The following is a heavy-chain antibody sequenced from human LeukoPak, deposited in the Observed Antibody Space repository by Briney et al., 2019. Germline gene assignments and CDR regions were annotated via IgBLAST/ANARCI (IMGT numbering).Heavy chain of an antibody. V-gene: IGHV4-61*02. CDR3: ARDMYGYSSRTYYFDY. CDR1: GYSISSGSYY. CDR2: IYTSGST. D-gene: IGHD6-13*01. Sequence: SETLSLTCTASGYSISSGSYYWSWIRQPPGKGLEWIGRIYTSGSTNYNPSLKSRVTISVDTSKNQFSLKLSSVTAADTAVYYCARDMYGYSSRTYYFDYWGQGTLVTVSS. J-gene: IGHJ4*02.